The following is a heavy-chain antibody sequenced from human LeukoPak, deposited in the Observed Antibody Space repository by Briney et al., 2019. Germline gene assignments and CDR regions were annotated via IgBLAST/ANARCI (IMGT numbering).Heavy chain of an antibody. CDR3: ASLYYDSSGYGGTFNY. CDR2: INPNSGGT. Sequence: ASVKVSSKASGYTFTGYYMHWVRQAPGQGLEWMGWINPNSGGTNYTQKFQGRVTMTRDTSISTAYMELSRLRSDDTAVYYCASLYYDSSGYGGTFNYWGQGTLVTVSS. CDR1: GYTFTGYY. V-gene: IGHV1-2*02. J-gene: IGHJ4*02. D-gene: IGHD3-22*01.